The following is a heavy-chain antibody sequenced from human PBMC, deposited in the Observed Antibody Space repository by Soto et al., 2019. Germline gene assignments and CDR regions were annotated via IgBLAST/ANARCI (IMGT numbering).Heavy chain of an antibody. Sequence: RASVKVSCKSSGYTFTGCYIHWVRQAPGQGLEWMGWINPNSGGTNYAQKFQGWVTMTRDTSISTAYMELSRLRSDDTAVYYCARDLHSGSYYVFDYWGQGTLVTVSS. V-gene: IGHV1-2*04. J-gene: IGHJ4*02. D-gene: IGHD1-26*01. CDR2: INPNSGGT. CDR1: GYTFTGCY. CDR3: ARDLHSGSYYVFDY.